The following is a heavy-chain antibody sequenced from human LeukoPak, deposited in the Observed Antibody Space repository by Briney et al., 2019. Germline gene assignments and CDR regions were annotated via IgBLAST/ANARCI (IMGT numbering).Heavy chain of an antibody. CDR1: GGTFSSYA. CDR3: ARDSIAVAGTDY. J-gene: IGHJ4*02. D-gene: IGHD6-19*01. V-gene: IGHV1-69*01. CDR2: IIPIFGTA. Sequence: SVKVSFKASGGTFSSYAISWVRQAPGQGLEWMGGIIPIFGTANYAQKFQGRVTITADESTSTAYMELSSLRSEDTAVYYYARDSIAVAGTDYWGQGTLVTVSS.